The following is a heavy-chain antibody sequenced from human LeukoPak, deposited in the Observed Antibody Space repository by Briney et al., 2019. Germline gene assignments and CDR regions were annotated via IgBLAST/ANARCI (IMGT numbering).Heavy chain of an antibody. CDR1: GGSISSYY. D-gene: IGHD6-13*01. CDR2: IYYSGST. V-gene: IGHV4-59*08. J-gene: IGHJ4*02. Sequence: SETLSLTCTVSGGSISSYYWSWIRQPPGKGLEWIGYIYYSGSTNYNPSLKSRVTISVDTSKNQFSLKLSSVTAADTAVYYCARGIAAAGNFDYWGQGTLVTVSS. CDR3: ARGIAAAGNFDY.